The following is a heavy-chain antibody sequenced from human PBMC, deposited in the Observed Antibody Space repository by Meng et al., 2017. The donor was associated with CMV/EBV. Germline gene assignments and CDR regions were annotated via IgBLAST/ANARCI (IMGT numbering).Heavy chain of an antibody. V-gene: IGHV1-2*02. Sequence: ASVKVSCKASGYTFTGYYMHWVRQAPGQGLEWMGWINPNSGGTNYAQKFQGRVTMTRDTSISTAYMELSSLRSEDTAVYYCARVGSGSQAGFIFHAFDIWGQGTMVTVSS. CDR3: ARVGSGSQAGFIFHAFDI. CDR2: INPNSGGT. D-gene: IGHD1-26*01. J-gene: IGHJ3*02. CDR1: GYTFTGYY.